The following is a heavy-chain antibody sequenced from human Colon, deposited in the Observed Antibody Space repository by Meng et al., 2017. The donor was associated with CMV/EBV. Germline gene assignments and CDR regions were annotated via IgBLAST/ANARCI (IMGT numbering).Heavy chain of an antibody. CDR2: IKRQKDGETT. CDR3: ASLLVVPASNYDY. D-gene: IGHD3-9*01. CDR1: GGTFSSYT. V-gene: IGHV3-15*01. Sequence: SCKASGGTFSSYTISWVRQAPGKGLEWVGRIKRQKDGETTDYSAPVKGRFTISRHDSKNTVYLEMNSLRAEDTAVYYCASLLVVPASNYDYWGRGTLVTVSS. J-gene: IGHJ4*02.